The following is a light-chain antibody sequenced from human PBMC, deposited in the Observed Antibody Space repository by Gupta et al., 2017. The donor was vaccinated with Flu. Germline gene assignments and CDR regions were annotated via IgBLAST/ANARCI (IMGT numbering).Light chain of an antibody. CDR3: QHYDNFWLS. V-gene: IGKV1-33*01. CDR1: QDISNY. Sequence: DIQMTQSPSSLSASVGDSVTITCQASQDISNYLNWYQHKPGKAPKLLIYDAFTLQTGVPSRFSAGRSGADFTFTISSLQPEDVATYYCQHYDNFWLSFGGGTRVEI. CDR2: DAF. J-gene: IGKJ4*01.